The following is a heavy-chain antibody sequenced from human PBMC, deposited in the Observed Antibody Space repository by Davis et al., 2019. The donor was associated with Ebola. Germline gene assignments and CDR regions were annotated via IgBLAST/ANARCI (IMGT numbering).Heavy chain of an antibody. J-gene: IGHJ3*02. Sequence: SVKVSCKASGGTFSSYAISWVRQAPGQGLEWMGGIIPIFGTANYAQKFQGRVTITADESTSTAYMELSSLRSDDTAVYYCARDPGIAVANDAFDIWGQGTMVTVSS. V-gene: IGHV1-69*13. CDR2: IIPIFGTA. CDR1: GGTFSSYA. D-gene: IGHD6-19*01. CDR3: ARDPGIAVANDAFDI.